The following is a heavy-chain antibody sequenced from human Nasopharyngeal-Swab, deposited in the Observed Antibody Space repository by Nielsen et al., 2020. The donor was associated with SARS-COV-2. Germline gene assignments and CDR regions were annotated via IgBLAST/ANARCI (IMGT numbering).Heavy chain of an antibody. V-gene: IGHV3-30-3*01. Sequence: GGSLRLSCEASGFSFRNHAIHWVRQAPGKGLEWVALISYDEVTEYYADSVKGRFTISRDNSKNTLYLQMNSLRGEDTAVYYCARDAPAHYGAFYWGRGTLVTVSS. J-gene: IGHJ4*02. D-gene: IGHD4-17*01. CDR1: GFSFRNHA. CDR3: ARDAPAHYGAFY. CDR2: ISYDEVTE.